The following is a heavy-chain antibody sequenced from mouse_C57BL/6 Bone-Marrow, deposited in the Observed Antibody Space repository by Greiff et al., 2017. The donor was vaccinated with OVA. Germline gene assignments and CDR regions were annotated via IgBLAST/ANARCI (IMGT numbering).Heavy chain of an antibody. Sequence: EVKLVESGGGLVKPGGSLKLSCAASGFTFSSYSMSWVRQTPEKRLEWVATISGGGGNTYYPDSVKGRFTISRDNAKNTLYLQMSSLRSEDTALYYCARNFGGYYDWDFGVWGTGTTVTVSS. V-gene: IGHV5-9*01. J-gene: IGHJ1*03. CDR2: ISGGGGNT. CDR3: ARNFGGYYDWDFGV. CDR1: GFTFSSYS. D-gene: IGHD2-3*01.